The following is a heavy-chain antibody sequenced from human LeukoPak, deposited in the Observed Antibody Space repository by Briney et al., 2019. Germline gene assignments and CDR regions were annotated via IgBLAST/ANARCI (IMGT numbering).Heavy chain of an antibody. J-gene: IGHJ4*02. D-gene: IGHD3-3*01. CDR3: ATYDSWSGYNIAY. CDR1: GFTLSSRW. Sequence: GSLSLSCVVSGFTLSSRWMMWVRQAPGEGLEWMTNINRDGSEKNYVDSVKGRFTITRDNAENSLYLQMNSLKVEDSAIYYCATYDSWSGYNIAYWGQGTLVTVSS. CDR2: INRDGSEK. V-gene: IGHV3-7*03.